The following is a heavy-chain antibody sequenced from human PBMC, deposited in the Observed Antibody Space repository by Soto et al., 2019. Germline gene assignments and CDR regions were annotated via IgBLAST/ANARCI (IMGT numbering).Heavy chain of an antibody. D-gene: IGHD2-2*01. Sequence: ASVKVSCKASGYTFTSYGISWVRQAPGQGLEWMGWISVYNGNTNYAQKLQGRVTMTTDTSTSTAYMELRSLRSDDTAVYYCARVTGSCSSTSCSYYYYYYGMDVWGEGTTVTVSS. CDR2: ISVYNGNT. CDR3: ARVTGSCSSTSCSYYYYYYGMDV. V-gene: IGHV1-18*01. J-gene: IGHJ6*04. CDR1: GYTFTSYG.